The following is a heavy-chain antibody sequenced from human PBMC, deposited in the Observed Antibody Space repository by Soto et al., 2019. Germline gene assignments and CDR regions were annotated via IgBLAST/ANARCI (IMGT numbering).Heavy chain of an antibody. Sequence: GSLRLSCEASGFTLSSYWMSWIRQAPGKGLEWVANTRQDGGQSYLVDSVQGRFTISRDNAKNSVYLQMNSLRAEDTAVYYCAKDPSTGSADCWGQGTLVTVSS. J-gene: IGHJ4*02. CDR3: AKDPSTGSADC. CDR2: TRQDGGQS. D-gene: IGHD3-9*01. V-gene: IGHV3-7*01. CDR1: GFTLSSYW.